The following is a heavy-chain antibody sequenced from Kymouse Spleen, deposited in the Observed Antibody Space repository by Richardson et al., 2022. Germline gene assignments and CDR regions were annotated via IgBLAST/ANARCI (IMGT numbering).Heavy chain of an antibody. D-gene: IGHD6-13*01. CDR2: ISYDGSNK. V-gene: IGHV3-30*18. Sequence: QVQLVESGGGVVQPGRSLRLSCAASGFTFSSYGMHWVRQAPGKGLEWVAVISYDGSNKYYADSVKGRFTISRDNSKNTLYLQMNSLRAEDTAVYYCAKAGGSSSLFDYWGQGTLVTVSS. J-gene: IGHJ4*02. CDR1: GFTFSSYG. CDR3: AKAGGSSSLFDY.